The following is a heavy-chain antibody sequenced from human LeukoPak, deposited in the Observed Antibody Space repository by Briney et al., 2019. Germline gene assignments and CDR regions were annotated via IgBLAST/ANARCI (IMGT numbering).Heavy chain of an antibody. CDR3: GKEMTSMVTVEY. CDR1: GFTFSSYW. V-gene: IGHV3-7*03. CDR2: IKQDGSEK. D-gene: IGHD5-18*01. J-gene: IGHJ4*02. Sequence: PGGSLRLSCAASGFTFSSYWMSWVRQAPGKGLEWVANIKQDGSEKHYVDSVKGRFTISRDNSQNTLYLYMNSLRADDTAVYYCGKEMTSMVTVEYWGQGTLVTVSS.